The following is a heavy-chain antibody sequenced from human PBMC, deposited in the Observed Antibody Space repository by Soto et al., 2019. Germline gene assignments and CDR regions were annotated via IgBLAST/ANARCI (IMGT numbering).Heavy chain of an antibody. J-gene: IGHJ4*02. V-gene: IGHV3-74*01. Sequence: GGSLRLSCAASGFTFSSYWMHWVRQAPGKGLVWVSRINSDGSSTSYADSVKGRFTISRDNAKNTLYLQMNSLRAEDTAVYYCARKGGYGDYALFDYWGQGTLVTVSS. CDR2: INSDGSST. D-gene: IGHD4-17*01. CDR1: GFTFSSYW. CDR3: ARKGGYGDYALFDY.